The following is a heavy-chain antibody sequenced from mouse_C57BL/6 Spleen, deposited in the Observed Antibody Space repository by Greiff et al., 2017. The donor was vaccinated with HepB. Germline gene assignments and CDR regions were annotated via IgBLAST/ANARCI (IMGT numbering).Heavy chain of an antibody. J-gene: IGHJ2*01. V-gene: IGHV1-52*01. CDR1: GYTFTSYW. D-gene: IGHD2-2*01. CDR3: ARRDYGYEGGPYYFDY. CDR2: IDPSDSET. Sequence: QVQLKQPGAELVRPGSSVKLSCKASGYTFTSYWMHWVKQRPIQGLEWIGNIDPSDSETHYNQKFKDKATLTVDKSSSTAYMQLSSLTSEDSAVYYCARRDYGYEGGPYYFDYGGQGTTLTVSS.